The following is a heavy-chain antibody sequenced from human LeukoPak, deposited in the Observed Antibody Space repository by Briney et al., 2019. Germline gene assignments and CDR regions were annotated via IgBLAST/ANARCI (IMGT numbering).Heavy chain of an antibody. Sequence: PGGSRRLSCSASGFTFSRFAMTWVRQLPGRGLEWVSSISGNGHQTYYADSVKGRFSVSRDNSKNILYLQMDSLRADDSALYYCAKDANYYDSSGYLIPFDYWGQGTLVTVPS. V-gene: IGHV3-23*01. CDR1: GFTFSRFA. CDR3: AKDANYYDSSGYLIPFDY. D-gene: IGHD3-22*01. J-gene: IGHJ4*02. CDR2: ISGNGHQT.